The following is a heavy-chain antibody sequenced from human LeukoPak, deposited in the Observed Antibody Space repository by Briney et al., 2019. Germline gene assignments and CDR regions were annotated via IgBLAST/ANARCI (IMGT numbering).Heavy chain of an antibody. CDR2: INHSGST. CDR3: ARGDNYDMYYFDY. D-gene: IGHD3-22*01. J-gene: IGHJ4*02. CDR1: GGSFSGYY. Sequence: SETLSLTCAVYGGSFSGYYWSWIRQPPGKGLEWIGEINHSGSTNYNPSLKSRVTISVDTSKNQFSLKLSSVTAADTAVYYCARGDNYDMYYFDYWGQGTLVTVSS. V-gene: IGHV4-34*01.